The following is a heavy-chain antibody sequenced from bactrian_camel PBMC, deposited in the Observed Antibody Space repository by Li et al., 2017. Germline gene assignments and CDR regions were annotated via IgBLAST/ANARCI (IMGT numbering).Heavy chain of an antibody. CDR2: IHSDGST. J-gene: IGHJ4*01. CDR1: GYTSSRYC. D-gene: IGHD1*01. CDR3: AADRQRRWADCPSVAYQYEY. V-gene: IGHV3S53*01. Sequence: HVQLVESGGGSVQAGGSLRLSCAASGYTSSRYCMGWFRQAPGKEREGVATIHSDGSTTYADSVKGRFTISKDNAKNTLYLQMNSLKPEDAAMYYCAADRQRRWADCPSVAYQYEYWGQGTQVTVS.